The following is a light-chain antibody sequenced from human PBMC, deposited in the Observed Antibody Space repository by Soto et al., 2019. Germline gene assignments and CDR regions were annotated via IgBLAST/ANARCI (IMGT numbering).Light chain of an antibody. V-gene: IGKV1-8*01. CDR3: QQYYSYPLT. CDR2: AAS. Sequence: AIRMTQSPSSFSASTGDRVTITCRASQGISSYLAWYRQKPGKAPKLLIYAASTLQSGVPSRFSGSGSGTDFTLTISCLQSEDFATYYCQQYYSYPLTFGQGTKV. J-gene: IGKJ1*01. CDR1: QGISSY.